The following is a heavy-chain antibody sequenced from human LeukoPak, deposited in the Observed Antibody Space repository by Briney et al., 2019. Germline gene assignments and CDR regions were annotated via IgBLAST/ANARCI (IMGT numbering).Heavy chain of an antibody. CDR3: ARVRITRANWFDP. D-gene: IGHD2-2*01. V-gene: IGHV3-74*01. J-gene: IGHJ5*02. CDR1: GFTFSRYW. Sequence: GGSLRLSCVASGFTFSRYWMHWVRHAPGKGLVWVSRILGDASSTSYADSVKGRFTISRDIAKNTLYLQMNSLRAEDTAVYYCARVRITRANWFDPWGQGTLVTVSS. CDR2: ILGDASST.